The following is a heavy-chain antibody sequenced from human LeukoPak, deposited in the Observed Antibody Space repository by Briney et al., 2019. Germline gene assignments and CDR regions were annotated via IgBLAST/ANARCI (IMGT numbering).Heavy chain of an antibody. Sequence: GGSLRLSCAASGFTFNNYAMDWVRQAPGKGLEWVSHISPSGDSTYYADSVKGRFTISRDSSKNTLSLQMNSLRAEDTAVYYCAKIPKGGYFDYWGQGTLVTVSS. V-gene: IGHV3-23*01. CDR1: GFTFNNYA. J-gene: IGHJ4*02. CDR2: ISPSGDST. D-gene: IGHD2-2*01. CDR3: AKIPKGGYFDY.